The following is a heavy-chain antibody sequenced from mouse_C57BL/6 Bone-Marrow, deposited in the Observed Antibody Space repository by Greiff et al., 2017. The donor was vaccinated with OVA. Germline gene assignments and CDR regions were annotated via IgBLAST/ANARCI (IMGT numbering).Heavy chain of an antibody. CDR2: IYPGSGNT. J-gene: IGHJ4*01. Sequence: QVQLQQSGAELVRPGASVKLSCKASGYTFTDYYINWVKQRPGQGLEWIARIYPGSGNTYYNEKFKGKATLTAEKSSSTAYMQLSSLTSEDSAVYFCARIYYYGNYAMDYWGQGTSVTVSS. CDR3: ARIYYYGNYAMDY. CDR1: GYTFTDYY. D-gene: IGHD1-1*01. V-gene: IGHV1-76*01.